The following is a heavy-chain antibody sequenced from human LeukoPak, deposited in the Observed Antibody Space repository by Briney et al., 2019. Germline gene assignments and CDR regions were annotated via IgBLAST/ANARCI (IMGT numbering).Heavy chain of an antibody. D-gene: IGHD3-3*01. Sequence: PGGSLRLSCAASGFTVSSNYMSWVRQAREKGLEWVSVIYSGGSTYYADSVKGRFTISRDNSKNTLYLQMNSLRAEDTAVYYCARDRSGCFQNWGQGTLVTVSS. V-gene: IGHV3-66*01. CDR2: IYSGGST. CDR1: GFTVSSNY. CDR3: ARDRSGCFQN. J-gene: IGHJ1*01.